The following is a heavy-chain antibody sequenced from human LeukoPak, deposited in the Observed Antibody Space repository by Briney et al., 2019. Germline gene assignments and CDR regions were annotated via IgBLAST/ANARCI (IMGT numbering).Heavy chain of an antibody. J-gene: IGHJ4*02. CDR1: GYTFTSYG. D-gene: IGHD3-22*01. Sequence: GASVTVSCKASGYTFTSYGISWVRQAPGQGLEWMGWISAYNGNTNYAQKLQGRVTVTTDTSTSTAYMELRSLRSDDTAVYYCARDPRAGYYSDYWGQGTLVTVSS. CDR3: ARDPRAGYYSDY. CDR2: ISAYNGNT. V-gene: IGHV1-18*01.